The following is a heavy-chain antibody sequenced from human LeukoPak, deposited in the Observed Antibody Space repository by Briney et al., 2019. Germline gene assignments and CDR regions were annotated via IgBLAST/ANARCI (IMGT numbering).Heavy chain of an antibody. CDR1: GASISSNW. D-gene: IGHD1-26*01. V-gene: IGHV4-4*02. CDR3: VRDRGEFSYSHDY. Sequence: PSGTLSLTCAVSGASISSNWWNWVRQPPGKGLEWIGEIHHSGSANYNPSLKSRVTISLDTSENHFSLRLSSVTAADTAVYHCVRDRGEFSYSHDYWGQGTLVTVSS. CDR2: IHHSGSA. J-gene: IGHJ4*02.